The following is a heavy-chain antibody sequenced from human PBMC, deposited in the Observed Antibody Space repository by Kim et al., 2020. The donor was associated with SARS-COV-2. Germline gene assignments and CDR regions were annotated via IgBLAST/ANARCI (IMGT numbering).Heavy chain of an antibody. CDR1: GGSFSGYY. J-gene: IGHJ4*02. CDR2: INHSGST. V-gene: IGHV4-34*01. D-gene: IGHD6-13*01. Sequence: SETLSLTCAVYGGSFSGYYWSWIRQPPGKGLEWIGEINHSGSTNYNPSLKSRVTISVDTSKNQFSLKLSSVTAADTAVYYCARGSGVYSSSPGNWFDYWGQGTLVTVSS. CDR3: ARGSGVYSSSPGNWFDY.